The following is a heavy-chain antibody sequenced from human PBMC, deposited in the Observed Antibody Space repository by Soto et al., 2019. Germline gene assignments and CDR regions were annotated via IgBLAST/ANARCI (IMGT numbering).Heavy chain of an antibody. V-gene: IGHV5-51*01. D-gene: IGHD3-3*01. CDR2: IYPSDSDT. CDR1: GYNFAGHL. Sequence: PGEFLKISCKGSGYNFAGHLLAWVRQMTGEGLELMGIIYPSDSDTRYRPSFQGQVTISADKSISSAYLQWSSLRASDTAMYYCARGGVSTRTFDYWGQGTAVTVSS. J-gene: IGHJ4*02. CDR3: ARGGVSTRTFDY.